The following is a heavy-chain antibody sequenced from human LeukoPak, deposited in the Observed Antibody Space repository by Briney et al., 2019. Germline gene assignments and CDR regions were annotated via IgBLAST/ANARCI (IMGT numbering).Heavy chain of an antibody. CDR2: IYYSGST. J-gene: IGHJ5*02. V-gene: IGHV4-59*01. CDR3: ARAEPNWFDP. D-gene: IGHD1-14*01. CDR1: GGSISSYY. Sequence: SETLSLTCTVSGGSISSYYWSWIRQPPGKGLEWIGYIYYSGSTNYNPSLKSRVTISVDTSKNQFSLKLSSVTAADTAVYYCARAEPNWFDPWGRGTLVTVSS.